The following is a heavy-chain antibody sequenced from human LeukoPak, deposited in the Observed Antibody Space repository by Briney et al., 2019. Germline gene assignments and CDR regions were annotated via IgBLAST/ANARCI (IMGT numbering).Heavy chain of an antibody. V-gene: IGHV4-31*03. CDR3: ARHAAFAEYQSHLTHFDY. CDR1: GASISSGSYF. J-gene: IGHJ4*02. CDR2: IYNSGSA. Sequence: SQTLSLTCTVSGASISSGSYFWSWIRQHPGKGLEWIGYIYNSGSAYYNPSLKSRVIISVDTSKNQFSLKLSSVTAADTAVYYCARHAAFAEYQSHLTHFDYWGQGTLVTVSS. D-gene: IGHD2-2*01.